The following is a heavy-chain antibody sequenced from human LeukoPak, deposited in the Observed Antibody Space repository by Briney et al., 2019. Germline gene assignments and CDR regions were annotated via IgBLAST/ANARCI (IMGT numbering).Heavy chain of an antibody. D-gene: IGHD5-12*01. Sequence: PGGSLRLSCAASGFTFSSYWMHWVRQAPGKGLVWVSRINSDGSSTSYADSVKGRFTISRDNAKNTLYLQMNSLRAEDTAVYYCARDIVAMRGVYYFDYWGQRTLVTVSS. CDR2: INSDGSST. V-gene: IGHV3-74*01. J-gene: IGHJ4*02. CDR1: GFTFSSYW. CDR3: ARDIVAMRGVYYFDY.